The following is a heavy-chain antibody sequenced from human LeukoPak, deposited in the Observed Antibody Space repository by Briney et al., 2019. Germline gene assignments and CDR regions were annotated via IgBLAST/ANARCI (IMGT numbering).Heavy chain of an antibody. V-gene: IGHV3-21*01. CDR1: GFTFSSIA. J-gene: IGHJ4*02. Sequence: GGSLRLSCAASGFTFSSIAMTWVRQAPGKGLEWVSSISRSGNYIYYGDSVKGRFTISRDTATNSVYLQMNSLRAEDTAVYYCAREGADGVWSEAFDYWGQGTLVTVSS. CDR2: ISRSGNYI. CDR3: AREGADGVWSEAFDY. D-gene: IGHD3-10*01.